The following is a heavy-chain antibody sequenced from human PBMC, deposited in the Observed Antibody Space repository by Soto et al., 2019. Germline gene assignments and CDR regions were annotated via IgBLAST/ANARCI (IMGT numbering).Heavy chain of an antibody. CDR3: GRDGGKYGCWFDY. CDR2: IIPIFGTA. D-gene: IGHD1-26*01. CDR1: GGTFSSYS. Sequence: QVQLVQSGAEVKQPGSSVKVSCKASGGTFSSYSINWVRQAPGQGLEWMGEIIPIFGTANYAQKCQGRVTITADESTSPAYMGLSSLRTEDTAGYYCGRDGGKYGCWFDYWGQGTLVTVSS. V-gene: IGHV1-69*01. J-gene: IGHJ4*02.